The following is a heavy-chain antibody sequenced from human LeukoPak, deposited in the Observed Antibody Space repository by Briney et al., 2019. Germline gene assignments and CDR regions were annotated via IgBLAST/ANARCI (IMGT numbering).Heavy chain of an antibody. J-gene: IGHJ5*02. CDR1: GSRFTSYW. CDR3: ARLLVSYYDSCVSANWFDP. V-gene: IGHV5-51*01. CDR2: IYPGDSDA. Sequence: GAPLKISCKGSGSRFTSYWIGGVRQMPGKGLEGMGIIYPGDSDARYSPSCQGQVTISADKSISTAYLQWSSLKASDTAMYYCARLLVSYYDSCVSANWFDPWGQGTLVPVSS. D-gene: IGHD3-22*01.